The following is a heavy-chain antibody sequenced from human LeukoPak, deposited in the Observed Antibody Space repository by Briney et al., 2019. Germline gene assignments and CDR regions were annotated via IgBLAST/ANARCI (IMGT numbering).Heavy chain of an antibody. D-gene: IGHD3-22*01. CDR1: GGTFSSYA. CDR3: ARDRNYYDSSGYYLYYFDY. CDR2: IIPILGIV. J-gene: IGHJ4*02. V-gene: IGHV1-69*04. Sequence: ASVKVSCKASGGTFSSYAISWVRQAPGQGLEWMGRIIPILGIVNYAQKFQGRVTITADKSTSTAYMELSSLRSEDTAVCYCARDRNYYDSSGYYLYYFDYWGQGTLVTVSS.